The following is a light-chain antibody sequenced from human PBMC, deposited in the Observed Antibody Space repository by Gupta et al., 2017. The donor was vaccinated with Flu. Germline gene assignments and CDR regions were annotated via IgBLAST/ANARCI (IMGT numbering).Light chain of an antibody. CDR2: GNS. Sequence: QSVLTQPPSVSGAPGQRVTISCTGSSSNIGAGYDVHWYQQLPGTAPKLLIYGNSNRPSGVPDRFSGSKSGTSASLAITGLQAEDEADYYCQSYDSSLSPNWVFGGGTKPTVL. CDR1: SSNIGAGYD. J-gene: IGLJ3*02. V-gene: IGLV1-40*01. CDR3: QSYDSSLSPNWV.